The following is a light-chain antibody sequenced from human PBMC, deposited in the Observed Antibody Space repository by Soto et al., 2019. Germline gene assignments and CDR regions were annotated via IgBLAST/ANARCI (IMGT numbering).Light chain of an antibody. CDR1: SSDVGGYGY. CDR2: EVN. Sequence: QSALTQPPSVSGSPGQSITISCTGTSSDVGGYGYVSWYQQHPGKAPKLIIYEVNNRPSGVSNRFSGSKSGNTASLTISGLQAEDEADYYCYSYTGKSTGVFGTGTKLTVL. J-gene: IGLJ1*01. CDR3: YSYTGKSTGV. V-gene: IGLV2-14*01.